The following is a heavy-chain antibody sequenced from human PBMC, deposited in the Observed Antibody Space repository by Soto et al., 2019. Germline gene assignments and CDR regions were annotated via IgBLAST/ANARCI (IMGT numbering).Heavy chain of an antibody. V-gene: IGHV3-7*01. CDR2: MKQDGSEK. CDR3: ARALRGYGGYAFDY. Sequence: EVQLGASGGGLVQPGGTLRLSSEASGFTFNTYWLTWVRQTPGKGLEWVANMKQDGSEKYYVDSVKGRFTISRDNATNSLYLQMNRLRAEDTAVYYCARALRGYGGYAFDYWGQGTLVTVSS. J-gene: IGHJ4*02. D-gene: IGHD5-12*01. CDR1: GFTFNTYW.